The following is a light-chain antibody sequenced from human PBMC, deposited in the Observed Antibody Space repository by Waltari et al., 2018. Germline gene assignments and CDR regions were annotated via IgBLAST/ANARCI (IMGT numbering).Light chain of an antibody. J-gene: IGLJ1*01. CDR3: CSYTGSSYSFV. V-gene: IGLV2-23*01. CDR2: EAV. Sequence: YPPPPGKAPQLIIYEAVKRPSGVSARFSGAKSGATASLIISGLQPDDEGDYYCCSYTGSSYSFVCGSGTTVIV.